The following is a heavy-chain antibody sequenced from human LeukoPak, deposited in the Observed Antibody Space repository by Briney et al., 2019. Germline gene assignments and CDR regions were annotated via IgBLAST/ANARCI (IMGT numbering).Heavy chain of an antibody. CDR2: ISGSGGST. CDR3: ARDAGIQLWLSLLGDDAFDI. Sequence: GGSLRLSCAASGFTFSSYAMSWVRQAPGKGLEWVSAISGSGGSTYYADSVKGRFTISRDNAKNSLYLQMNSLRAEDTAVYYCARDAGIQLWLSLLGDDAFDIWGQGTMVTVSS. V-gene: IGHV3-23*01. J-gene: IGHJ3*02. CDR1: GFTFSSYA. D-gene: IGHD5-18*01.